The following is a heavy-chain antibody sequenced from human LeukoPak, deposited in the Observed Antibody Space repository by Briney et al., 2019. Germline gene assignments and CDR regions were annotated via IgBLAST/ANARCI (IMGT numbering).Heavy chain of an antibody. CDR3: ARDYIVAVLCRGRGGGY. CDR1: GYTFTSYG. CDR2: ISTYDGNT. V-gene: IGHV1-18*01. J-gene: IGHJ4*02. D-gene: IGHD5-12*01. Sequence: ASVKVSCKASGYTFTSYGINWVGPAPGQGLEWVGWISTYDGNTNSAPKLKGRVTMTTDTSTSTAYMELRSLGPDDTAIYYCARDYIVAVLCRGRGGGYWGQGTLVTVSS.